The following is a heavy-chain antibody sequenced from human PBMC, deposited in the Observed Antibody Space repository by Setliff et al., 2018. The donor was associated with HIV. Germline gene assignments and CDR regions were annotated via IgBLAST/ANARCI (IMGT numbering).Heavy chain of an antibody. CDR1: GGSISSYY. J-gene: IGHJ4*02. V-gene: IGHV4-4*08. Sequence: SETLSLTCTVSGGSISSYYWSWIRQPPGKGLEWIGYIYTSGSTNYNSSLKSRVTISVDTSKNQFSLKLSSVTAADTAVYYCARAGITGTTDYWGQGTLVTVSS. CDR3: ARAGITGTTDY. D-gene: IGHD1-7*01. CDR2: IYTSGST.